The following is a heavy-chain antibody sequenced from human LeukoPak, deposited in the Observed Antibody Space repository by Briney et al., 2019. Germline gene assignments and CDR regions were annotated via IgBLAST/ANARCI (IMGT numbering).Heavy chain of an antibody. Sequence: SETLSLTCTVSGGSISSYYWSWIRQPPGKGLEWIGYIYYSGSTNYNPSLKGRVTISVDTSKNQFSLKLSSVTAADTAVYYCARGRRRDVVYYFDYWGQGTLVTVSS. V-gene: IGHV4-59*12. J-gene: IGHJ4*02. D-gene: IGHD2-15*01. CDR3: ARGRRRDVVYYFDY. CDR1: GGSISSYY. CDR2: IYYSGST.